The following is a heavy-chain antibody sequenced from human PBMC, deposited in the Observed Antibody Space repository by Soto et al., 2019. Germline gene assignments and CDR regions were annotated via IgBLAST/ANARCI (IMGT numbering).Heavy chain of an antibody. CDR2: MNANSGNT. CDR1: GYTFTSYG. J-gene: IGHJ5*02. V-gene: IGHV1-8*02. CDR3: ARGADVYCSGGSCYSDGWFDP. D-gene: IGHD2-15*01. Sequence: ASVKVSCKASGYTFTSYGISWVRQAPGQGLEWMGWMNANSGNTDYAQKFQGRVTMTRNTSTSTAYMELSSLRSEDTAVYYCARGADVYCSGGSCYSDGWFDPWGQGTLVTVSS.